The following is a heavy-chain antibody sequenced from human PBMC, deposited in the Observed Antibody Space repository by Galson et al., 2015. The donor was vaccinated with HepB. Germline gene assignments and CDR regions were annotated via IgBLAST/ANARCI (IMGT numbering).Heavy chain of an antibody. D-gene: IGHD5-18*01. Sequence: SLRLSCAASGFTFSSYGMHWVRQAPGKGLEWVAVISYDGSNKYYADSVKGRFTISRDNSKNTLYLQMNSLRAEDTAVYYCAKEGRYSYGFEFWGQGTLVTVSS. CDR1: GFTFSSYG. V-gene: IGHV3-30*18. J-gene: IGHJ4*02. CDR3: AKEGRYSYGFEF. CDR2: ISYDGSNK.